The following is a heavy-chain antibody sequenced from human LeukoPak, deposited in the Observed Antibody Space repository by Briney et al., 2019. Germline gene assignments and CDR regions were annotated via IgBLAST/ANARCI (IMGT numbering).Heavy chain of an antibody. J-gene: IGHJ4*02. CDR2: ISDGGSDK. V-gene: IGHV3-30-3*02. D-gene: IGHD1-14*01. CDR3: AKRTATTEFDY. Sequence: GGSLRLSCAASGFTFSSYAMHWVRQAPDKGLEWMAVISDGGSDKYYADSVRGRFTISRDNSENTLYLEMNSLRAEDTAVYYCAKRTATTEFDYWGQGALVTVSS. CDR1: GFTFSSYA.